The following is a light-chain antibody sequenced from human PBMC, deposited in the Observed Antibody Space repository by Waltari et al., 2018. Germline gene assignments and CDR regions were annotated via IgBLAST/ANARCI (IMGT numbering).Light chain of an antibody. CDR2: VNSDGSH. CDR3: ETGGHGTWV. CDR1: SGHSRNI. J-gene: IGLJ3*02. Sequence: QLVLTQSPSASASLGASVTLTCTLTSGHSRNIIAWLQQQPGKGPRYLMQVNSDGSHRKGDEIPDRFSGSSSGAERYLTSSSLQSEDEADYYCETGGHGTWVFGGGTKLTVL. V-gene: IGLV4-69*01.